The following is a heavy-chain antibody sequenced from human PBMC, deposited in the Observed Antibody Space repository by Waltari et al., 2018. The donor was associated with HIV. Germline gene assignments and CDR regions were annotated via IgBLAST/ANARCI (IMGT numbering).Heavy chain of an antibody. CDR1: GFPFGDYA. Sequence: QLVESGGGLVKPGRSLRLSCTGSGFPFGDYAMSWFRQAPGTGLEWVGFIRSEAYGGTTEYAASVKGRFTISRDDSKSIAYLQMNSLKTEDTAVYYCSRVVATGYNYYYGMDVWGQGTTVTVSS. J-gene: IGHJ6*02. CDR3: SRVVATGYNYYYGMDV. V-gene: IGHV3-49*05. D-gene: IGHD5-12*01. CDR2: IRSEAYGGTT.